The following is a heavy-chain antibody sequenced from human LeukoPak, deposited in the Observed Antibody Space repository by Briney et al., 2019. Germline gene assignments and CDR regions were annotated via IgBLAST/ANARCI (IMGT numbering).Heavy chain of an antibody. CDR3: ARGFILPYGDYPDY. D-gene: IGHD4-17*01. CDR1: GGSISSSSYY. J-gene: IGHJ4*02. V-gene: IGHV4-39*07. Sequence: SETLSLTCTVSGGSISSSSYYWGWIRQPPGKGLEWIGSIYYSGSTYYNPSLKSRVTISVDTSKNQFSLKLSSVTAADTAVYYCARGFILPYGDYPDYWGQGTLVTVSS. CDR2: IYYSGST.